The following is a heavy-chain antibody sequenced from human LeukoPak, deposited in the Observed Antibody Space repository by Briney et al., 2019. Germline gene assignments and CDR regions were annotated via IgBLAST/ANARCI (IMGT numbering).Heavy chain of an antibody. Sequence: ASVKVSCKASGYTFTSYGISWVRQAPGQGLEWMGWINPNSGGTNYAQKFQGWVTMTRDTSISTAYMELSRLRSDDTAVYYCARGPARWLQSTYYFDYWGQGTLVTVSS. D-gene: IGHD5-24*01. CDR3: ARGPARWLQSTYYFDY. CDR2: INPNSGGT. J-gene: IGHJ4*02. CDR1: GYTFTSYG. V-gene: IGHV1-2*04.